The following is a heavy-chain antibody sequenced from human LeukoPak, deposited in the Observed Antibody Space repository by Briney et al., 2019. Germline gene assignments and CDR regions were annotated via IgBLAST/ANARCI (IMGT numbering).Heavy chain of an antibody. CDR1: GGSISGSFYY. D-gene: IGHD3/OR15-3a*01. Sequence: SETLSLTCTVSGGSISGSFYYWGWIRQPPGKGLEWIGSIYYSGSTYYSPSLKSRVTISVDTSKNQFSLNLSSVTAADTAVYYCARRGLIDYWGQGTLVTVSS. CDR3: ARRGLIDY. J-gene: IGHJ4*02. CDR2: IYYSGST. V-gene: IGHV4-39*01.